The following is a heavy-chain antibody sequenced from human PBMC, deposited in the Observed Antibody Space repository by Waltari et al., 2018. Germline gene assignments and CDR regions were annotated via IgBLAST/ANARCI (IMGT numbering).Heavy chain of an antibody. D-gene: IGHD4-17*01. V-gene: IGHV3-21*01. J-gene: IGHJ4*01. CDR2: ITSSGTYI. Sequence: AQLVESGGGLVKPGGSLRLSCAASGLSFSSYDMHWVRQAPGRGLRWFSSITSSGTYIYYADSVKGRFTISRDNAKNSLFLHMSSLRAEDTAVYYCARDFSYGDWGQGTLVTVSS. CDR1: GLSFSSYD. CDR3: ARDFSYGD.